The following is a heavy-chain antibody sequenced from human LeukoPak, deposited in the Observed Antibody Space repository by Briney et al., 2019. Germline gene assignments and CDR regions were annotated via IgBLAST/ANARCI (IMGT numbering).Heavy chain of an antibody. CDR1: GFSFSSYW. Sequence: PGGSLRLSCAASGFSFSSYWMHWVRQASGKGLVWVSRINNDGTATVYADSAKGRFTISRDNAKNTLSLQMNSLSAEDTAVYYCASSIYGCHDHWGQGILVTVSS. CDR2: INNDGTAT. V-gene: IGHV3-74*01. J-gene: IGHJ4*02. D-gene: IGHD2/OR15-2a*01. CDR3: ASSIYGCHDH.